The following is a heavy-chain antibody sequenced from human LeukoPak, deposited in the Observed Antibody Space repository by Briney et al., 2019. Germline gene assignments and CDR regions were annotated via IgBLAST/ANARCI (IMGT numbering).Heavy chain of an antibody. CDR2: IYYSGST. V-gene: IGHV4-59*08. D-gene: IGHD6-25*01. J-gene: IGHJ4*02. CDR3: AGGIAAEGDY. Sequence: SETLSLTCTVSGGSISSYYWSWIRQTPGKGLEWIGYIYYSGSTNYNPSLKSRVTISVDTSKNQFSLKLSSVTAADTAVYYCAGGIAAEGDYWGQGTLVTVSS. CDR1: GGSISSYY.